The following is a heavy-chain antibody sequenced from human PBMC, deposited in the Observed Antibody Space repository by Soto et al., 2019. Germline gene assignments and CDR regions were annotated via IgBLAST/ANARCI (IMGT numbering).Heavy chain of an antibody. Sequence: GGSLRLSCAASGFTFSSYAMSWVRQAPGKGLEWVSAISGSGGSTYYADSVKGRFTIARDNSKNTLYLQMNSLRAEDTAVYYCAKGRYYSSSSYRGLGAFDIWGQGTMVTVSS. CDR3: AKGRYYSSSSYRGLGAFDI. V-gene: IGHV3-23*01. CDR1: GFTFSSYA. J-gene: IGHJ3*02. D-gene: IGHD6-6*01. CDR2: ISGSGGST.